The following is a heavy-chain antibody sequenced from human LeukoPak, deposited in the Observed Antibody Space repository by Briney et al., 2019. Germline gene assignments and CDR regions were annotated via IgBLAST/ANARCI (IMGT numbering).Heavy chain of an antibody. Sequence: VASVKVSCKVSGYTLTELSMHWVRQAPGKGLEWMGGFDPEDGETIYAQKFQGRVTMTEDTSTDTAYMELSSLRSEDTAMYYCACPGGDYDILYYFHFWGQGTLVTVSS. V-gene: IGHV1-24*01. J-gene: IGHJ4*02. CDR1: GYTLTELS. CDR3: ACPGGDYDILYYFHF. D-gene: IGHD4-17*01. CDR2: FDPEDGET.